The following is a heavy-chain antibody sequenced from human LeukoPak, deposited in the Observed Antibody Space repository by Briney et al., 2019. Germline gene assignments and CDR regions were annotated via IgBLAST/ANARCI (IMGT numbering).Heavy chain of an antibody. J-gene: IGHJ5*02. CDR1: NDSISSGYY. Sequence: PSETLSLTCTVSNDSISSGYYRGWIRLPPGKGLEWIGSVYHTGSTYYNPSLKSRVTISVDTSKNQFSLRLSSVTAAGTAVYYCARDRGYGDYAFEAWGQGTLVTVSS. V-gene: IGHV4-38-2*02. D-gene: IGHD4-17*01. CDR3: ARDRGYGDYAFEA. CDR2: VYHTGST.